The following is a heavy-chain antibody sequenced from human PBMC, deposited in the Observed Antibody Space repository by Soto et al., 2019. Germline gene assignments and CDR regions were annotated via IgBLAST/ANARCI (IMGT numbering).Heavy chain of an antibody. CDR2: ISPYNGET. CDR3: ATPADDSSGYYYTLDY. Sequence: ASVKVSCKASGYTFTSYGISWVRQAPGQGLEWMGWISPYNGETIYAQKLQGRVTMTEDTSTDTAYMELSSLRSEDTAVYYCATPADDSSGYYYTLDYWGQGTLVTVSS. D-gene: IGHD3-22*01. CDR1: GYTFTSYG. J-gene: IGHJ4*02. V-gene: IGHV1-18*01.